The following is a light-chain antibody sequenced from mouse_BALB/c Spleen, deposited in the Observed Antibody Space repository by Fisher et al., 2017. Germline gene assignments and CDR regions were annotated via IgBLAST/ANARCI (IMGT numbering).Light chain of an antibody. CDR3: QQWSSNPLT. V-gene: IGKV4-68*01. J-gene: IGKJ5*01. CDR1: SSVSY. CDR2: STS. Sequence: IVITQTPAIMSASPGEKVTMTCSASSSVSYMHWYQQKPGSSPKLWIYSTSNLASGVPARFSGSRSGTSYSLTINSMEAEDAATYYCQQWSSNPLTFGAGTKLELK.